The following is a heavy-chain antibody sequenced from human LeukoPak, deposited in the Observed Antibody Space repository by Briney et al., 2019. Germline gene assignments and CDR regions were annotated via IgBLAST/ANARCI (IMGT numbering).Heavy chain of an antibody. CDR3: ARLGSIAAAGTPDY. Sequence: GGSLRLSCAASGFTFSDNYMSWIRQAAGKGLEWVSYISGTSSYTTYADSVKGRFTISRDNAKNSLYLQMNSLRGEDTAVYYCARLGSIAAAGTPDYWGQGTLVTVSS. D-gene: IGHD6-13*01. CDR1: GFTFSDNY. J-gene: IGHJ4*02. V-gene: IGHV3-11*06. CDR2: ISGTSSYT.